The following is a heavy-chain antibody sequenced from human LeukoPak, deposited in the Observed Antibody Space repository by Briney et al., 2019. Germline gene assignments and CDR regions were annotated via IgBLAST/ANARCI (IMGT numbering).Heavy chain of an antibody. CDR3: AKGSYYYDSADYFDY. V-gene: IGHV3-23*01. D-gene: IGHD3-22*01. CDR2: LSGSGGNT. CDR1: GFTFSSYA. J-gene: IGHJ4*02. Sequence: GGSLRLSCAASGFTFSSYAMSWVRQAPGKGLEWVSTLSGSGGNTYYADSVKGRVTITRDNSKNTLYLQMNSLRAEDTAVYHCAKGSYYYDSADYFDYWGQGTLVTVSS.